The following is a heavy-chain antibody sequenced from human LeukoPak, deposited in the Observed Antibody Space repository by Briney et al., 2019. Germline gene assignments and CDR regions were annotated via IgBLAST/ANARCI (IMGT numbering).Heavy chain of an antibody. CDR3: ARAFSKGYYGSGRVIDY. J-gene: IGHJ4*02. CDR2: IYYSGST. CDR1: GDSISSGGYY. Sequence: PSETQSLTCTVSGDSISSGGYYWRWIRQPPGKGLEWIGYIYYSGSTYYNPSLKSRVTISVDTSKNQFSLKLTSVTAADTAVYYCARAFSKGYYGSGRVIDYWGQGTLVTVSS. D-gene: IGHD3-10*01. V-gene: IGHV4-30-2*01.